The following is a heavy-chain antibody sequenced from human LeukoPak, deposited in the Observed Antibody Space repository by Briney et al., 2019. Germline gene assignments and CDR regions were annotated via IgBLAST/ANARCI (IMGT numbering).Heavy chain of an antibody. V-gene: IGHV4-31*03. CDR2: IYYSGST. CDR1: GGSISSGGYY. Sequence: PSETLSLTCTVSGGSISSGGYYWSWIRQHPGKGLEWIGYIYYSGSTYYNPSLKSRVTISVDTSTNQFSLKLSSVTAADTAVYYCARSDDSSGYYLPKLYFDYWGQGTLVTVSS. CDR3: ARSDDSSGYYLPKLYFDY. J-gene: IGHJ4*02. D-gene: IGHD3-22*01.